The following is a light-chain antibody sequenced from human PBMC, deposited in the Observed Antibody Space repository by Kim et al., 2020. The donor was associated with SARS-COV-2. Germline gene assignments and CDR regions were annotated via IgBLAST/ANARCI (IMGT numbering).Light chain of an antibody. CDR1: QDISNY. Sequence: ASVGDRVTITRQASQDISNYLKWYQQKPGKAPKLLIYDASNLETGVPSRCSGSGSGTDVTFTISSLQPEDIATYYCQQYGNLPMYTFGQGTKLEIK. J-gene: IGKJ2*01. CDR2: DAS. V-gene: IGKV1-33*01. CDR3: QQYGNLPMYT.